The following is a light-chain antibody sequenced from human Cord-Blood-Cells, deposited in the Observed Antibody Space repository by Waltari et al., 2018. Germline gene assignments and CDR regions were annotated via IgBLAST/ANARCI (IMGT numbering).Light chain of an antibody. CDR2: WAS. V-gene: IGKV4-1*01. CDR1: QSVLYSSNNKNY. CDR3: QQYYSTPYT. J-gene: IGKJ2*01. Sequence: DNVMTQSPDSLALSLGGRATINCKSSQSVLYSSNNKNYLAWYQQKPGQPPKLLIYWASTRESGVPDRFSGSGSGTDFTLTISSLQAEDVAVYYCQQYYSTPYTFGQGTKLEIK.